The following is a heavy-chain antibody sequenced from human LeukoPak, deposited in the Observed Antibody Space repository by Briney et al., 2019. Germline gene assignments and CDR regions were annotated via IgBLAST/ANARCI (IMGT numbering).Heavy chain of an antibody. CDR1: GGSISSGGYY. D-gene: IGHD2-2*03. CDR3: AKDSWFGYPALDY. Sequence: ETLSLTCTVSGGSISSGGYYWSWIRQHPGKGLEWVANIKEDGSEKYYVDSVKGRFTISRDNAQNSLCLHMNSLRAEDTATYYCAKDSWFGYPALDYWGQGTLVTVSS. J-gene: IGHJ4*02. V-gene: IGHV3-7*01. CDR2: IKEDGSEK.